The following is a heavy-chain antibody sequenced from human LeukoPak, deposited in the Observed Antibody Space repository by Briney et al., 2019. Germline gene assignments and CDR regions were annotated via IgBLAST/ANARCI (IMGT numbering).Heavy chain of an antibody. CDR1: GFTFSSHG. V-gene: IGHV3-33*01. Sequence: GGSLRLSCAASGFTFSSHGMHWVRQAPGKGLEWVAVIWYDGSKRYYADSVKGRFTISGDDSKNTLYLQMNSLRAEDTAVYYCARDPASSFDYWGQGTLVTVSS. CDR3: ARDPASSFDY. CDR2: IWYDGSKR. D-gene: IGHD2-15*01. J-gene: IGHJ4*02.